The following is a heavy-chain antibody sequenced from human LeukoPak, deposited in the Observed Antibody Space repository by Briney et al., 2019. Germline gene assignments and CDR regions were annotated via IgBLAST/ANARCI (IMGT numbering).Heavy chain of an antibody. J-gene: IGHJ3*02. V-gene: IGHV4-34*01. D-gene: IGHD3-3*01. Sequence: PSETRSLTCAVYGGSFSGYYWSWIRQPPGKGLEWIGEINHSGSTNYNPSLKSRVTISVDTSKNQFSLKLSSVTAADTAVYYCASPGFWSGYSRRAFDIWGQGTMVTVSS. CDR1: GGSFSGYY. CDR2: INHSGST. CDR3: ASPGFWSGYSRRAFDI.